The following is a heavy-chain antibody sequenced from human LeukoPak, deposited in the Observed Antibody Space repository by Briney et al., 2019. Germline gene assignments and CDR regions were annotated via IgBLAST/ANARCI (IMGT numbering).Heavy chain of an antibody. J-gene: IGHJ4*02. D-gene: IGHD6-13*01. CDR2: IKQDGSEK. V-gene: IGHV3-7*01. Sequence: GGSLRLSCAASGFTFSSYWMSWVRQAPGKGLEWVANIKQDGSEKYCVDSVKGRFTISRDNAKNSLYLQMNSLRAEDTAVYYCARDGNLYSSRMHRRPAPFDYWGQGTLVTVSS. CDR3: ARDGNLYSSRMHRRPAPFDY. CDR1: GFTFSSYW.